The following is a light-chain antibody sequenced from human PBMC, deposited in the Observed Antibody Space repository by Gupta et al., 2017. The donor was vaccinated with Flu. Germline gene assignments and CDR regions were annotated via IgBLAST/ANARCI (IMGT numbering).Light chain of an antibody. CDR1: QSVSSSY. CDR2: GAS. CDR3: QQYGRSPFT. V-gene: IGKV3-20*01. Sequence: ESATLSCRASQSVSSSYLAWYQQKPGQAPRLLIYGASSRATGIPDRFSGSGSGTDFTLTISRLEPEDFAAYYCQQYGRSPFTFGPGTKVDIK. J-gene: IGKJ3*01.